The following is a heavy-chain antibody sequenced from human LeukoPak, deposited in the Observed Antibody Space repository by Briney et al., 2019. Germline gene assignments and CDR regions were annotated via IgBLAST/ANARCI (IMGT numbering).Heavy chain of an antibody. V-gene: IGHV4-59*01. D-gene: IGHD3-10*01. CDR2: IYYSGST. CDR1: GGSIKNYY. J-gene: IGHJ6*03. Sequence: SETLSLTCTVSGGSIKNYYWTWIRQPPGKGLEWIGYIYYSGSTSSNPSLKSRVTISVATSKNQFSLRLKYVTAADTAVYYCARDVPRGTGYMDVWGKGATVTVSS. CDR3: ARDVPRGTGYMDV.